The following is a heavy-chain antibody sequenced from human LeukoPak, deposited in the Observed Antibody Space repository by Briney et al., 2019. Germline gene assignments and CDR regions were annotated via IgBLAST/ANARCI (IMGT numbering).Heavy chain of an antibody. CDR3: AREPSLLRYFRPASHFDY. J-gene: IGHJ4*02. CDR1: GASISSGTSY. V-gene: IGHV4-61*02. D-gene: IGHD3-9*01. CDR2: VYASGST. Sequence: SETLSLTCTVSGASISSGTSYWSWIRQPAGKGLEWIGRVYASGSTNYNPSLKSRVTISVDTSKNQFSLKLSSVTAADTAVYYCAREPSLLRYFRPASHFDYWGQGTLVTVSS.